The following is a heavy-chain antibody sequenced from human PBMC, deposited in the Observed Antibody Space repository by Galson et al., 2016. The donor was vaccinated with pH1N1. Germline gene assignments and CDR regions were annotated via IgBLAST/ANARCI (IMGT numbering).Heavy chain of an antibody. V-gene: IGHV5-51*01. Sequence: QSGAEVKKPGESLKISCKGSGYSFTNYWIAWVRQMPGKGLEWMGIIYPSDSDTRYSPSFQGQVTISADTSINTAYLQWSSLQASDTAVFYCARQDTSGFGFYRYGMDVWGQGTAVTVSS. D-gene: IGHD3-22*01. CDR2: IYPSDSDT. CDR3: ARQDTSGFGFYRYGMDV. CDR1: GYSFTNYW. J-gene: IGHJ6*02.